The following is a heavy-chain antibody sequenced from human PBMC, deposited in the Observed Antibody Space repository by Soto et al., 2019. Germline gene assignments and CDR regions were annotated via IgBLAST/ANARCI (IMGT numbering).Heavy chain of an antibody. D-gene: IGHD3-10*01. CDR1: GYTFTSHY. J-gene: IGHJ4*02. CDR2: INPSAGST. CDR3: ATPSGY. V-gene: IGHV1-46*01. Sequence: XSVKVSCNASGYTFTSHYMHWVRQAPGQGLERMGLINPSAGSTSYAQSFQGRVTMTRDTSTSTVFMDLSSLRSEDTAIYYCATPSGYWGQGTLVTVSS.